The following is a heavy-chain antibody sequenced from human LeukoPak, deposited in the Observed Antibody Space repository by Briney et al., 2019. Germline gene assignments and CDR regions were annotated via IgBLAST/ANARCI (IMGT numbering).Heavy chain of an antibody. J-gene: IGHJ4*02. V-gene: IGHV3-30-3*01. Sequence: PGRSPRLSCAASGFTFSSYAMHWVRQAPGKGLEWVAVISYDGSNKYYADSVKGRFTISRDNSKNTLYLQMNSLRAEDTAVYYCAKAILSYCSSTSCYFDYWGQGTLVTVSS. CDR3: AKAILSYCSSTSCYFDY. CDR2: ISYDGSNK. D-gene: IGHD2-2*01. CDR1: GFTFSSYA.